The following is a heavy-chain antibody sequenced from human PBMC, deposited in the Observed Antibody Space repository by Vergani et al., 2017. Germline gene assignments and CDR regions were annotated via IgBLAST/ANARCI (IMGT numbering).Heavy chain of an antibody. CDR3: ARGNCGVNCPKYNWLAP. V-gene: IGHV4-4*07. D-gene: IGHD2-21*01. J-gene: IGHJ5*02. Sequence: QVQLQESGPGVVKPSDTLSLTCTVSGGSMSDFYWTWIRQPAGRGLEWIGRIYPNGNGNYNESLRSRLTMSIDTSRSQFSLSLSSVTAADTAVYYCARGNCGVNCPKYNWLAPWGRGSLVTVSS. CDR2: IYPNGNG. CDR1: GGSMSDFY.